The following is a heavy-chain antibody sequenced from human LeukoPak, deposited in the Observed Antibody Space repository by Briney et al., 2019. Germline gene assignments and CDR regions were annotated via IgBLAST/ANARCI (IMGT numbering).Heavy chain of an antibody. D-gene: IGHD6-13*01. CDR1: GGSISSYY. Sequence: SETLSLTCTVSGGSISSYYWNWIRQPPGKGLEWIGYIYYSGTTNYNPSLKSRVSMSVDRSKNQFSLKLSSVTAADTAVYYCARGAKRSWYLFWGQGTLVTVSS. V-gene: IGHV4-59*01. J-gene: IGHJ4*02. CDR2: IYYSGTT. CDR3: ARGAKRSWYLF.